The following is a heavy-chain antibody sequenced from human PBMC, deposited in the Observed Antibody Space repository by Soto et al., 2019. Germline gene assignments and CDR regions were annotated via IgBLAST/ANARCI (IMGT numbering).Heavy chain of an antibody. D-gene: IGHD1-26*01. J-gene: IGHJ3*02. CDR1: GYSFPSHG. V-gene: IGHV1-18*01. CDR2: VSPYNGNT. CDR3: ARGSAVVGASDVFEM. Sequence: QAQLVQSGAEVQNPGASVKVSCKASGYSFPSHGINWVRQAPGQGLEWMGWVSPYNGNTNYAQKLQGRVTMTTDTSTSTAYMELSRRRSADTAVYYCARGSAVVGASDVFEMWGQGTMVTVSS.